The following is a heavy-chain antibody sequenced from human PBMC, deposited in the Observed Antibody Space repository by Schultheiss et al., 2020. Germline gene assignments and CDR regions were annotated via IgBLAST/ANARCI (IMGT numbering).Heavy chain of an antibody. Sequence: SQTLSLTCAVYGGSFSGYYWSWIRQPPGKGLEWIGEINHSGSTNYNPSLKSRVTISVDTSKNQFSLKLSSVTAADTAVYYCAREEGLLWFGELLFDYWGQGTLVTVSS. CDR2: INHSGST. CDR1: GGSFSGYY. D-gene: IGHD3-10*01. J-gene: IGHJ4*02. V-gene: IGHV4-34*01. CDR3: AREEGLLWFGELLFDY.